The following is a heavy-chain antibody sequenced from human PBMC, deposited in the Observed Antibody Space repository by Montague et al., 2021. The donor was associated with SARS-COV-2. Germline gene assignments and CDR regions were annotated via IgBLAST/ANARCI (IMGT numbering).Heavy chain of an antibody. CDR3: ERERITIFGVVTWPAYFDY. CDR1: GGSISSYY. CDR2: IYYSGST. V-gene: IGHV4-59*01. Sequence: SETLSLTCSVSGGSISSYYWSWIRQPPGKGLEWIGYIYYSGSTNYNPSXXSRVTISVDTSKNQFSLKLSSVTAADTAVYYCERERITIFGVVTWPAYFDYWGQGTLVTVSS. J-gene: IGHJ4*02. D-gene: IGHD3-3*01.